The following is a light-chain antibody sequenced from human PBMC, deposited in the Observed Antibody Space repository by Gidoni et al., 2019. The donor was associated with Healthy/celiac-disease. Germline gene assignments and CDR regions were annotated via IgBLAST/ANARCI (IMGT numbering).Light chain of an antibody. CDR1: NIGSKS. Sequence: SYVLTQPPSVSVAPGKTARITCGGNNIGSKSVHWYQQKPGQAPVLVIYYESDRPSGIPERFSGSNSGNTATLTISRVEAGDEADYYCQVWDRSSDHVVFGGGTKLTVL. CDR2: YES. J-gene: IGLJ2*01. CDR3: QVWDRSSDHVV. V-gene: IGLV3-21*04.